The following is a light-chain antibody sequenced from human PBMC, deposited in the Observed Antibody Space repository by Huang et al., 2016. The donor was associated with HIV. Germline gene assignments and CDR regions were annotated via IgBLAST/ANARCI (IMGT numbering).Light chain of an antibody. CDR2: EAS. CDR3: QQSYSRSPFT. J-gene: IGKJ2*01. CDR1: QSIGRL. Sequence: DIQMTQSPSSLSASVGDRVIITCRASQSIGRLLNWYQQEAGKDPKLLVYEASTLQRGVPSRFSGRGSETDFTLTISSLRPEDFATYYCQQSYSRSPFTFGQGTKLEI. V-gene: IGKV1-39*01.